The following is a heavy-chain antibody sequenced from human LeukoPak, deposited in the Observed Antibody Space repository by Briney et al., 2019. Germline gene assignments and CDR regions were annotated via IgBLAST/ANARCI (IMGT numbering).Heavy chain of an antibody. D-gene: IGHD3-22*01. Sequence: ASVKVSCXASGYTFTGYYMHWVRQAPGQGLEWMGRINPNSGGTNYAQKFQGRVTMTRDTSISTAYMELSRLRSDDTAVYYCARELGRYYDSSGYEYFQHWGQGTLVTVSS. CDR1: GYTFTGYY. CDR2: INPNSGGT. V-gene: IGHV1-2*06. J-gene: IGHJ1*01. CDR3: ARELGRYYDSSGYEYFQH.